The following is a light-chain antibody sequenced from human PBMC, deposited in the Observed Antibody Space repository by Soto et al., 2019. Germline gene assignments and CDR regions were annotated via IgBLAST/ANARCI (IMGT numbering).Light chain of an antibody. J-gene: IGLJ1*01. Sequence: QSVLTQPASVSGSPGQSITISCTGTSSDVGGYNYVSWYQQHPGKAPKLMIYEVSNRPSGASNRFSGSKSGNTASLTISGLQAEDEADYYCSSYTSSGTLVFGTGTKVTVL. CDR2: EVS. CDR1: SSDVGGYNY. CDR3: SSYTSSGTLV. V-gene: IGLV2-14*01.